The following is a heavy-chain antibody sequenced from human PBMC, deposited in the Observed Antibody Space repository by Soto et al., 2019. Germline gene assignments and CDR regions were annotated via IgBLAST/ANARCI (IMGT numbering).Heavy chain of an antibody. D-gene: IGHD2-15*01. J-gene: IGHJ6*03. CDR1: GYTLTELS. CDR2: FDPEDGET. CDR3: ATAACSGGSCYLGYYYYYYMDV. Sequence: ASVKVSCKVSGYTLTELSMHWVRQAPGKGLEWMGGFDPEDGETIYAQKFQGRVTMTEDTSTDTAYMELSSLRSEDTAVYYCATAACSGGSCYLGYYYYYYMDVWGKGTTVTVSS. V-gene: IGHV1-24*01.